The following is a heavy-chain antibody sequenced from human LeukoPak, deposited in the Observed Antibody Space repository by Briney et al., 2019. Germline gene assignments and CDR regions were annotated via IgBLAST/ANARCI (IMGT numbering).Heavy chain of an antibody. Sequence: PSETLSLTCTVSGVSISSSGYYWGWIRQPPGKGLEWIGNIFYSGTTNYNPSLKSRVTISLDTSQNQFSLKVSSVTAADTAVYYCARHLRSGYYFRTIDYWGQGTLVTVSS. D-gene: IGHD3-22*01. V-gene: IGHV4-39*01. CDR2: IFYSGTT. CDR1: GVSISSSGYY. J-gene: IGHJ4*02. CDR3: ARHLRSGYYFRTIDY.